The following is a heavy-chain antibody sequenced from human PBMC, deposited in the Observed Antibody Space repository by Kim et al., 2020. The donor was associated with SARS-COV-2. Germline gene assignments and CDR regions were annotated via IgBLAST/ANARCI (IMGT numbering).Heavy chain of an antibody. CDR3: ASGGRTTRAVFDR. CDR1: GYIFRNYG. D-gene: IGHD1-1*01. Sequence: ASVNVSCKASGYIFRNYGINWVRQAPGQGLDWMGWINESNVDTHYAQSLQGRVTLTTDTSTRTVYMEVTSLRPDDTAMYFCASGGRTTRAVFDRWGQ. CDR2: INESNVDT. J-gene: IGHJ4*02. V-gene: IGHV1-18*01.